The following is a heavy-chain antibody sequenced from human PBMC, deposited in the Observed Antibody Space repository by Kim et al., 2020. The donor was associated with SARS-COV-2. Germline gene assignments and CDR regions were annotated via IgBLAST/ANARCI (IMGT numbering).Heavy chain of an antibody. J-gene: IGHJ4*02. D-gene: IGHD3-22*01. CDR2: IIPLLATA. Sequence: SVKVSCKASGGTFSSYAISWVRQAPGQGLEWMGGIIPLLATANYAQKFQGRVTITADESTSTAYMELSSLRSEDTAVYYCARDRNSGFSGWGQGTLVTVSS. CDR3: ARDRNSGFSG. V-gene: IGHV1-69*13. CDR1: GGTFSSYA.